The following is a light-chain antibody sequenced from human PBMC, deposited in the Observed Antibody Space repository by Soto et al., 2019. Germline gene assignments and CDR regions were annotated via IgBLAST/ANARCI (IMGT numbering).Light chain of an antibody. V-gene: IGLV2-14*01. CDR3: SSYTGSGTF. J-gene: IGLJ2*01. Sequence: QSALTQPASVSGSPGQSIAISCTGTSSDVGGYDQVSWYQQHPGQAPKLMIYAVTTRPSGVSNRFSGSKSGNTASLTISGLQAGDEADYYCSSYTGSGTFFGGGTQLTVL. CDR1: SSDVGGYDQ. CDR2: AVT.